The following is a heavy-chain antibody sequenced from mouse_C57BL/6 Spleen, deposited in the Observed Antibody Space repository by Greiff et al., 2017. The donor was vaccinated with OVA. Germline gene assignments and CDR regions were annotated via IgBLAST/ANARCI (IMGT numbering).Heavy chain of an antibody. CDR3: ARMNSLGDYAMDY. Sequence: VQLQQSGPELVKPGASVKIPCKASGYTLTDYNMDWVKQSHGKSLEWIGDINPNNGGTIYNQKFKGKATLTVDKSSSTAYMELRSLTSEDTAVYHCARMNSLGDYAMDYWGQGTSVTVSS. CDR1: GYTLTDYN. V-gene: IGHV1-18*01. CDR2: INPNNGGT. D-gene: IGHD4-1*01. J-gene: IGHJ4*01.